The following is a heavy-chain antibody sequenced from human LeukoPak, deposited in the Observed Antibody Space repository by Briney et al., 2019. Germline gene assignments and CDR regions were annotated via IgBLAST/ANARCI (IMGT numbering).Heavy chain of an antibody. CDR1: GFTFGDYA. Sequence: GGSLRLSCTAPGFTFGDYAMSWFRQARGKGPEWVGFIRCKAYGGTTEYAASVKGRFTISRDDSKSIAYLQMNSLKTEDTAVYYCTRDPGRYFDWLLEFDYWGQGTLVTVSS. V-gene: IGHV3-49*03. CDR3: TRDPGRYFDWLLEFDY. CDR2: IRCKAYGGTT. D-gene: IGHD3-9*01. J-gene: IGHJ4*02.